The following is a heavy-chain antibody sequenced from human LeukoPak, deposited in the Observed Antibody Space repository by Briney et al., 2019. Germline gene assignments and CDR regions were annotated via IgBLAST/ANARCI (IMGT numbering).Heavy chain of an antibody. V-gene: IGHV1-2*02. D-gene: IGHD3/OR15-3a*01. Sequence: ASVKVSCKASGYTFTGYYMHWVRQAPGQGLEWMGWINPNSGGTNYAQKFQGRVTMTRDTSISTAYMELSRLRSDDTAVYYCARDKGLANYYYYGMEVWGQGTTVTVSS. CDR1: GYTFTGYY. CDR2: INPNSGGT. J-gene: IGHJ6*02. CDR3: ARDKGLANYYYYGMEV.